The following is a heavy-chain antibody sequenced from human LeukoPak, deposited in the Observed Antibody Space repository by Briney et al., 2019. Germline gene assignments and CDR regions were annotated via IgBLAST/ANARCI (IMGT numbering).Heavy chain of an antibody. J-gene: IGHJ4*02. V-gene: IGHV1-2*02. CDR3: ARDSSTFDY. D-gene: IGHD6-13*01. CDR1: GYSFTGYY. Sequence: ASVTVSFMASGYSFTGYYMHWVRQAPGQGLEWMGWINPNSGGTNYAQKFQGRVTMTRDTSISTAYMELSRLRSDDTAVYYCARDSSTFDYWAQGTLVTVSS. CDR2: INPNSGGT.